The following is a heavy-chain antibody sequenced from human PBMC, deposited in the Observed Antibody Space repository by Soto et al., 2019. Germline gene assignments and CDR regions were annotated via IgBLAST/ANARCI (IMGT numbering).Heavy chain of an antibody. Sequence: GGSLRLSCAASGFTFSSYWMSWVRQAPGKGLEWLANIKQDGSEKYYVDSVKGRFTISRDNAKNSLYLQMNSLRAEDTAVYYCARGQYCSGGSCYRAAYYYYYGMDVWGQGTTVTVSS. CDR1: GFTFSSYW. D-gene: IGHD2-15*01. CDR3: ARGQYCSGGSCYRAAYYYYYGMDV. J-gene: IGHJ6*02. CDR2: IKQDGSEK. V-gene: IGHV3-7*01.